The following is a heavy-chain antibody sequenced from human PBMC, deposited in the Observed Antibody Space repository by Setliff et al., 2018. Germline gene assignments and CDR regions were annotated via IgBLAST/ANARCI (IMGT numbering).Heavy chain of an antibody. V-gene: IGHV4-61*02. J-gene: IGHJ5*02. CDR1: GGSISSGSYY. CDR2: IYTSGST. CDR3: ARDVRYYYGSGSYYNDWFDP. D-gene: IGHD3-10*01. Sequence: SETLSLTCTVSGGSISSGSYYWSWIRQPAGKGLEWIGRIYTSGSTNYNPSLKSRVTISVDTSKNQFSLKLSSVTAADTAVYYCARDVRYYYGSGSYYNDWFDPWGQGTLVTVSS.